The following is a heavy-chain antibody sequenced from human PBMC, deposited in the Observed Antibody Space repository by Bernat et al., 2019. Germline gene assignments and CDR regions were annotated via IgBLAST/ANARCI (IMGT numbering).Heavy chain of an antibody. D-gene: IGHD6-13*01. CDR1: GDSISSSAW. J-gene: IGHJ3*02. CDR2: IYHNGNI. Sequence: QVQLQESGPQLVKPSGTLSLTCVVSGDSISSSAWWSRVRQPPGKGLEWIAEIYHNGNINYNPSLRSRVTISIDKSKNQISLRLSSVTAADTAVYYCARDPVAAVGTAFDIWGQGTMVTVSS. CDR3: ARDPVAAVGTAFDI. V-gene: IGHV4-4*02.